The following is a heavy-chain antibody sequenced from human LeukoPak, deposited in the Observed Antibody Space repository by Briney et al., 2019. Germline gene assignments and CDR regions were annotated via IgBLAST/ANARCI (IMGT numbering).Heavy chain of an antibody. CDR3: ARQGRATVVMYMDD. Sequence: SSETLSLTCTVSGGSISSSSDNWSWIRQPPGKGLEWIGSIYYTGITYYNPSVMSRVTMSVDTSRNQFSLRLSSVTAADTAMYYCARQGRATVVMYMDDWGNGTTVTVSS. V-gene: IGHV4-39*01. D-gene: IGHD3-22*01. CDR1: GGSISSSSDN. J-gene: IGHJ6*03. CDR2: IYYTGIT.